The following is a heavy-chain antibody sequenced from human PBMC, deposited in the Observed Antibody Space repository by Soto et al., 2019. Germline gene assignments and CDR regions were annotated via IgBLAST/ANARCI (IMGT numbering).Heavy chain of an antibody. Sequence: TLSLTCTVSGVSVSSGDYYWSWIRQPPGKGLEYIGYIYYSGSTYYNPSLKGRVTISVDTSKNQFSLKLSSVTAADTAVYYCARHYYDSSDYQFVGLDYWGQGTLVTVSS. J-gene: IGHJ4*02. CDR2: IYYSGST. D-gene: IGHD3-22*01. CDR1: GVSVSSGDYY. CDR3: ARHYYDSSDYQFVGLDY. V-gene: IGHV4-30-4*01.